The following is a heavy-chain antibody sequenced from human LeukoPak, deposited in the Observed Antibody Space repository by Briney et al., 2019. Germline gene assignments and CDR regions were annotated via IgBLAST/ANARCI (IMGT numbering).Heavy chain of an antibody. CDR2: IYFSGST. V-gene: IGHV4-59*01. CDR1: GGSISSYY. CDR3: AGWGFANYYYYYGMDV. Sequence: SETLSLTCTVSGGSISSYYWSWIRQPPGKGLEWIGYIYFSGSTNYNPSLKSRVTISVDTSKNQFSLKLCSVTAADTAVYYCAGWGFANYYYYYGMDVWGQGTTVTVSS. J-gene: IGHJ6*02. D-gene: IGHD6-19*01.